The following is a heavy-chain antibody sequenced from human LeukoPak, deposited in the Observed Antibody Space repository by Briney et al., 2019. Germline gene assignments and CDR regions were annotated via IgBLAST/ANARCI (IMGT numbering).Heavy chain of an antibody. CDR2: ISGSGGST. V-gene: IGHV3-23*01. D-gene: IGHD2-21*02. CDR3: AKDGQVTAIPEYFQR. Sequence: PGGSLRLSCAASGFTFSSYAMSWVRQAPGKWLERVSAISGSGGSTYYADSVKGRFTISRDNSKNTLYLQMNSLRAEDTAVYYCAKDGQVTAIPEYFQRWGQGTLVTVSS. CDR1: GFTFSSYA. J-gene: IGHJ1*01.